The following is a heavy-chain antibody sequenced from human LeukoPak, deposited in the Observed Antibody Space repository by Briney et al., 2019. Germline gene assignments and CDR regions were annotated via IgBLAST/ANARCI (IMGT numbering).Heavy chain of an antibody. D-gene: IGHD3-22*01. CDR2: IYYSGST. CDR1: GGSISSGGYY. CDR3: ARDLLAGSGYYYYYYGMDV. V-gene: IGHV4-31*03. J-gene: IGHJ6*02. Sequence: PSQTLSLTCTVSGGSISSGGYYWSWLRQHPGKGLEWIGYIYYSGSTYYNPSLKSRVTISVDTPKNQFSLKLSSVTAADTAVYYCARDLLAGSGYYYYYYGMDVWGQGTTVTVSS.